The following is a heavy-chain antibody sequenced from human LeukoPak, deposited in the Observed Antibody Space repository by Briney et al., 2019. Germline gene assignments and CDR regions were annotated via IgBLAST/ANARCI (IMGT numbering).Heavy chain of an antibody. V-gene: IGHV4-34*01. J-gene: IGHJ5*02. CDR2: INHSGST. CDR3: ARGLETTVVTALARWFDP. CDR1: GGSFSGYY. Sequence: PSETLSLTCAVYGGSFSGYYWSWTRQPPGKGPEWIGEINHSGSTNYNPSLKSRVTISVDTSKNQFSLKLSSVTAADTAVYYCARGLETTVVTALARWFDPWGQGTLVTVSS. D-gene: IGHD4-23*01.